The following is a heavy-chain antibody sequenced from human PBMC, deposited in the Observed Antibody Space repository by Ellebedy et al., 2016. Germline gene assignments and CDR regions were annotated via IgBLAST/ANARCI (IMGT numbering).Heavy chain of an antibody. CDR2: ISTSGST. V-gene: IGHV4-4*07. Sequence: SETLSLXXSVASGSIHNYYWNWIRQPAGQGLEWIGLISTSGSTNYNPSLKSRVTMSVDTSKSHFSLELSSVTAADTAVYYCAGTMVREFDYWGQGTLVTVSS. CDR3: AGTMVREFDY. D-gene: IGHD3-10*01. J-gene: IGHJ4*02. CDR1: SGSIHNYY.